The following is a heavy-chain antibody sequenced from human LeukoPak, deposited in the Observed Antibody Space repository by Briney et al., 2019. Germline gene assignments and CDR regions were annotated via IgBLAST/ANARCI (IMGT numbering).Heavy chain of an antibody. CDR2: ITYNSGTI. Sequence: GGSLRLSCAASGFTFRSYAMQWVRQAPGKGLEWVSYITYNSGTIFYADSVKGRFTISRDNAEDSLYLQMSSLRDEDTAVYYCARDSGYSYADDYWGQGTLVTVSS. V-gene: IGHV3-48*02. CDR3: ARDSGYSYADDY. CDR1: GFTFRSYA. D-gene: IGHD5-18*01. J-gene: IGHJ4*02.